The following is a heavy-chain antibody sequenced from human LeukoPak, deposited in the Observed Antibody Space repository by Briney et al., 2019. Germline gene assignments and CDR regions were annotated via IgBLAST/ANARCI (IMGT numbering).Heavy chain of an antibody. J-gene: IGHJ5*02. Sequence: GGSLRLSCAPSGFTFSSYSMSWVRQAPGKGLEWVSYISSTASSIYYADSVKGRFTISRDNAKNSLYLQMNSLRAEDTAVYYCARDVTYHGGDWFNPWGQGTLVTVSS. D-gene: IGHD4-23*01. CDR1: GFTFSSYS. CDR2: ISSTASSI. V-gene: IGHV3-48*04. CDR3: ARDVTYHGGDWFNP.